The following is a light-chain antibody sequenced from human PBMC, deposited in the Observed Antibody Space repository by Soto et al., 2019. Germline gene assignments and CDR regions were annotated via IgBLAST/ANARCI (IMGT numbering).Light chain of an antibody. CDR2: GAS. CDR1: QSVSSN. V-gene: IGKV3D-15*01. J-gene: IGKJ3*01. Sequence: EIVMTQSPATLSVSPGERATLSCRASQSVSSNLAWYQQQPGQAPRLLIYGASTRATAVPARFSGSGSGTEFTITIISLQAEDFAVDYCHQYNKWPPFTFGPGTKVDIK. CDR3: HQYNKWPPFT.